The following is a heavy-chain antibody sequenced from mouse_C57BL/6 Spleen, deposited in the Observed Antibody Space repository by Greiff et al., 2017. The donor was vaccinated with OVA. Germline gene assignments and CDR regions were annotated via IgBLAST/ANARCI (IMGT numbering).Heavy chain of an antibody. CDR1: GYTFTSYW. Sequence: VQLQQPGAELVRPGTSVKLSCKASGYTFTSYWMHWVKQRPGQGLEWIGVIDPSDSYTNYNQKFKGKATLTVDPSSSTAYMQLSSLTSEDSAVYYCARSGTVVGYFDYWGQGTTLTVSS. J-gene: IGHJ2*01. V-gene: IGHV1-59*01. D-gene: IGHD1-1*01. CDR2: IDPSDSYT. CDR3: ARSGTVVGYFDY.